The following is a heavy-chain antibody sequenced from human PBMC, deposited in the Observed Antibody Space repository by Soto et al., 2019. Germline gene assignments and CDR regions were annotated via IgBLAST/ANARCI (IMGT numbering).Heavy chain of an antibody. CDR3: ARAHRYCSSTSCSAPYFTDHHAFDI. D-gene: IGHD2-2*01. Sequence: SVKVSCKPSAGTFSSYTISWVRQAPGQGLEWMRKIIPILGIANYAQKCQGRVTITADKSTSTAYMELSSLRSEDTAVYYCARAHRYCSSTSCSAPYFTDHHAFDIWGQGTMVTVSS. V-gene: IGHV1-69*02. J-gene: IGHJ3*02. CDR2: IIPILGIA. CDR1: AGTFSSYT.